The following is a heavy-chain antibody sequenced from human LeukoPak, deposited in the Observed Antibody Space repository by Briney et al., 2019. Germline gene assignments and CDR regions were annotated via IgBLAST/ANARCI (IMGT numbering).Heavy chain of an antibody. D-gene: IGHD5-12*01. J-gene: IGHJ4*02. CDR3: AREDII. CDR2: INPNSGGT. Sequence: ASVKVSCKASGYTFTGYYMHWVRQAPGQGLEWMGWINPNSGGTNYAQKFQGRVTMTRNTSIGTAYMELNSLRSEDTAVYYCAREDIIWGQGTLVTVSS. CDR1: GYTFTGYY. V-gene: IGHV1-2*02.